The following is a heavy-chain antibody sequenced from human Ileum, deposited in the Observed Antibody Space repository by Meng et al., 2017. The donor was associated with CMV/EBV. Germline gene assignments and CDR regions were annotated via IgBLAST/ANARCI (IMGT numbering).Heavy chain of an antibody. J-gene: IGHJ4*02. V-gene: IGHV5-51*01. D-gene: IGHD3-10*01. Sequence: GESLKISCKGSGYSFASYWIAWVRQMPGKGLEWMGIIYPVDSDTRYSPSFQGQVTISVDKSISTAFLQWSNLKASDTAMYFCAGQDGVALYYFDYWGQGTLVTVSS. CDR1: GYSFASYW. CDR3: AGQDGVALYYFDY. CDR2: IYPVDSDT.